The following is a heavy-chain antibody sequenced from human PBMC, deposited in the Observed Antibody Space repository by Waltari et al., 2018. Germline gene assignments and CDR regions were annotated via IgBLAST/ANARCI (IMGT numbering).Heavy chain of an antibody. Sequence: QVQLQESGQGLVKPSGTLSLTCAVPGDSLRGNYWWSGVRQSQAKGLEWIGQVYHSGKTHYNPSLQSRVTISVDKPKNQFSLNLNSVTAADTAVYYCAGDRAIGLFFDYWGRGTLVTVSS. V-gene: IGHV4-4*02. J-gene: IGHJ4*02. D-gene: IGHD2-2*01. CDR1: GDSLRGNYW. CDR2: VYHSGKT. CDR3: AGDRAIGLFFDY.